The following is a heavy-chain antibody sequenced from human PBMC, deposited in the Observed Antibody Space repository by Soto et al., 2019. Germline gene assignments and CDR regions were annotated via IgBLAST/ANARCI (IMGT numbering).Heavy chain of an antibody. Sequence: QVQLVQSGAEVKKPGTSVKISCKASGYIFTSYAMHWVRQVPGQRLEWMGWINAGNGYTKYSQKFQGITSITRDPSASTIYMELGGLRSGDTAVYYCARDVRGYTGDDFGAFDIWGQGTMVTVSS. CDR2: INAGNGYT. J-gene: IGHJ3*02. CDR3: ARDVRGYTGDDFGAFDI. CDR1: GYIFTSYA. V-gene: IGHV1-3*01. D-gene: IGHD5-12*01.